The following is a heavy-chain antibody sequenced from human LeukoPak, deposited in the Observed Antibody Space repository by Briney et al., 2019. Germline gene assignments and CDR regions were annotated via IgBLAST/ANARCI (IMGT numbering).Heavy chain of an antibody. Sequence: GGSLRLSCAASGFTFSSYSMNWVRQAPGKGLEWVSSISSSSSYIYYADSVKGRFAISRDNAKNSLYLQMNSLRAEDTAVYYCARVTIQLGGEGFDYWGQGTLVTVSS. V-gene: IGHV3-21*01. CDR1: GFTFSSYS. CDR3: ARVTIQLGGEGFDY. CDR2: ISSSSSYI. J-gene: IGHJ4*02. D-gene: IGHD5-18*01.